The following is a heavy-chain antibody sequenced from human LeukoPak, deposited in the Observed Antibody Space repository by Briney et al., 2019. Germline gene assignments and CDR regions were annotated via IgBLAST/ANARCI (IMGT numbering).Heavy chain of an antibody. CDR2: IYYSGST. Sequence: SETLSLTCIVSGGSIRNYYWSWIRQPPGKGLEWIGYIYYSGSTNYNPSLKSRVTISVDTSKNQFSLKLSSVTAADTAVYYCARGGTRPDYYFDYWGQGTLLTVSS. D-gene: IGHD2-2*01. V-gene: IGHV4-59*01. J-gene: IGHJ4*02. CDR3: ARGGTRPDYYFDY. CDR1: GGSIRNYY.